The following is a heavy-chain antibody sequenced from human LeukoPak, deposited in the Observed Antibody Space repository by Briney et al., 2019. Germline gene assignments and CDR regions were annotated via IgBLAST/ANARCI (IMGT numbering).Heavy chain of an antibody. Sequence: GGSLRLSCAASGFTFSSYSMNWVRQAPGKGLEWVSSISSSSSYIYYADSVKGRFTISRDNAKNSLYLQMNSLRAEDTAVYYCASPYYDFWSGYYPLSYWGQGTLVTVSS. CDR3: ASPYYDFWSGYYPLSY. J-gene: IGHJ4*02. CDR2: ISSSSSYI. CDR1: GFTFSSYS. V-gene: IGHV3-21*01. D-gene: IGHD3-3*01.